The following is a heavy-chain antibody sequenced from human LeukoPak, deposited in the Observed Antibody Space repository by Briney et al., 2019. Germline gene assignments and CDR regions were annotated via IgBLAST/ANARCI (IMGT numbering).Heavy chain of an antibody. Sequence: SETLSLTCAVYGGSFSGYYWSWIRQPPGKGLEWIGEINHSGSTNYNPSLKSRVTISVDTSKNQFSLKLSSVTAADTAVYYCARRIAARPVYYYGMDVWGQGTTVTVSS. CDR2: INHSGST. D-gene: IGHD6-6*01. V-gene: IGHV4-34*01. CDR1: GGSFSGYY. J-gene: IGHJ6*02. CDR3: ARRIAARPVYYYGMDV.